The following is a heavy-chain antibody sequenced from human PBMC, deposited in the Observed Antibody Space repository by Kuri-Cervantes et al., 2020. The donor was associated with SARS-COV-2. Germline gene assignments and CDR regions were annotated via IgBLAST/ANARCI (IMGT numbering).Heavy chain of an antibody. V-gene: IGHV1-2*02. J-gene: IGHJ3*02. CDR3: ARVLICGGSCYAFDI. CDR1: GYTLTELS. D-gene: IGHD2-15*01. CDR2: INPNSGGT. Sequence: ASVKVSCKVSGYTLTELSMHWVRQAPGQGLEWMGWINPNSGGTNYAQKFQGRVTMTTDTSTSTAYMELRSLRSDDTAVYYCARVLICGGSCYAFDIWGQGTMVTVSS.